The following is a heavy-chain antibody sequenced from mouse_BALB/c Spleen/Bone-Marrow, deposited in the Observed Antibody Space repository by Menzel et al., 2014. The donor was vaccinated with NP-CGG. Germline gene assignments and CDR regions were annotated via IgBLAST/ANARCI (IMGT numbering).Heavy chain of an antibody. CDR3: SRMGAMDH. CDR2: INPYNGGT. V-gene: IGHV1-18*01. CDR1: GYSFTGYT. J-gene: IGHJ4*01. Sequence: VQLQQPGPELVKPGASMKISCKASGYSFTGYTMNWVKQSHGKNPEWIGLINPYNGGTIYNQKFKGKATLTVDKSSSTAYMELLSLTPEDSAVYYCSRMGAMDHWGQGTSVTVSS.